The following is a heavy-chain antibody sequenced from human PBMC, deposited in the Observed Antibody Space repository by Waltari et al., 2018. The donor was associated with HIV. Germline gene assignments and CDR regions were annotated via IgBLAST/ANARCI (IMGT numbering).Heavy chain of an antibody. CDR3: ARQGRGVGFDY. J-gene: IGHJ4*02. CDR1: GGSISSSSYY. CDR2: IYYSGST. D-gene: IGHD2-15*01. V-gene: IGHV4-39*01. Sequence: QLQLQESGPGLVKPSETLSLTCTVSGGSISSSSYYWGWIRQPPGKGLEWSGSIYYSGSTYYNPALKSRVTISVDTSKNQCSLKLSSVTAADTAVYYCARQGRGVGFDYWGQGTLVTVSS.